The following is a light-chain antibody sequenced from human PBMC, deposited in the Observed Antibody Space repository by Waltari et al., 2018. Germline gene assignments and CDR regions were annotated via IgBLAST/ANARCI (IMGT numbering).Light chain of an antibody. CDR1: QSVLFRSNNKNY. Sequence: DIVMTQFPDSLAVSLGERATINCKSSQSVLFRSNNKNYFSWYQQKPGQPPNLLIYWASTLESGVPDRFNGSGSGTDFTLTISSLQAEDVAVYYCQQFLNTPWTFGQGTKVEIK. CDR3: QQFLNTPWT. CDR2: WAS. V-gene: IGKV4-1*01. J-gene: IGKJ1*01.